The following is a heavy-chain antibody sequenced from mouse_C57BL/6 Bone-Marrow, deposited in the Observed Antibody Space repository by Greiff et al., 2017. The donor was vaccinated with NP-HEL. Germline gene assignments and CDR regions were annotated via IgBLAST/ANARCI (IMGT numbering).Heavy chain of an antibody. CDR2: IDPNSGGT. V-gene: IGHV1-72*01. J-gene: IGHJ4*01. Sequence: QVQLQQPGAELVKPGASVKLSCKASGYTFTSYWMHWVKQRPGRGLGWIGRIDPNSGGTKYNEKFKSKATLTVDKPSSTAYMQLSSLTSEDSAVYYCASYDGYYEGAMDYWGQGTSVTVSS. CDR1: GYTFTSYW. CDR3: ASYDGYYEGAMDY. D-gene: IGHD2-3*01.